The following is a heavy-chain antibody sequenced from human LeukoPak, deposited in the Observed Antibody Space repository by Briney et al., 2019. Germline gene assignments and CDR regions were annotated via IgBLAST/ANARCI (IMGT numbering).Heavy chain of an antibody. CDR3: ARVSSGWPDDAFDI. Sequence: ASVKVSCKASGYTFTSYDINWVRQATGQGLEWMGWMDPNSGNTGYAQKFQGRVTMTRNTSISTAYMELSRLRSDDTAVYYCARVSSGWPDDAFDIWGQGTMVTVSS. CDR2: MDPNSGNT. D-gene: IGHD6-19*01. J-gene: IGHJ3*02. V-gene: IGHV1-8*01. CDR1: GYTFTSYD.